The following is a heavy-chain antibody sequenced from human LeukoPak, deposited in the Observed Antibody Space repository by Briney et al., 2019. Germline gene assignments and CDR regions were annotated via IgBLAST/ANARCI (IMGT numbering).Heavy chain of an antibody. Sequence: GGSLRLSCAASGFTFDDHTMHWVRHAPGKGLEWVSLISWDGGVTKYVGSVKGRFTISRDNSKNSLYLQMNSLRTEDTALYYCAKSDHRGDGFNYDYWGQGTLVTVSS. CDR1: GFTFDDHT. V-gene: IGHV3-43*01. D-gene: IGHD5-24*01. CDR2: ISWDGGVT. CDR3: AKSDHRGDGFNYDY. J-gene: IGHJ4*02.